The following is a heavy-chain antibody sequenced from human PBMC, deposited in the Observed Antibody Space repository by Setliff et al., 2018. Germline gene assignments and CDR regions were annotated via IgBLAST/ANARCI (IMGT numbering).Heavy chain of an antibody. V-gene: IGHV4-59*12. CDR2: IDHSGGT. D-gene: IGHD2-8*01. CDR3: ARDPGFHSGTWCLGD. CDR1: GGSLSSFD. Sequence: PSETLSLTCTVSGGSLSSFDWSWIRQSPGRGLDWIGYIDHSGGTSYNPSFESRVAISADKSANRFSLNLASVTAADTALYYCARDPGFHSGTWCLGDWGQGIQVTVSS. J-gene: IGHJ4*02.